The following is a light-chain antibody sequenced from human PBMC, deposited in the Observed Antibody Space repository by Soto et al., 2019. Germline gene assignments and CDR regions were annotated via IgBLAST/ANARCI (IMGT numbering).Light chain of an antibody. V-gene: IGKV3-15*01. CDR2: GAS. CDR3: QQYNNWPQT. Sequence: MTQAPASLVVSPGERATLXCRASQTVDNDVVWSQLKDGKVPRLVIYGASTRAPDSPPRFSGSGSATEFTPTISSLQSEDFAEYHGQQYNNWPQTFGQGTKVDIK. CDR1: QTVDND. J-gene: IGKJ1*01.